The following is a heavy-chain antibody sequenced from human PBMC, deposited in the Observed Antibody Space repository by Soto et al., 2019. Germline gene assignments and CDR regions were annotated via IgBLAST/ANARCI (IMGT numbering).Heavy chain of an antibody. CDR3: ARSRSSYLQIDY. Sequence: SETLSLTCTVSGDSFTNYYCSWVRQPPGKALEWIGYIYDTGFTNYKSSLKNRAAISIDTSKNQFSLKLNSVTAADTAVYYCARSRSSYLQIDYWGQGALVTVSS. CDR1: GDSFTNYY. D-gene: IGHD5-18*01. V-gene: IGHV4-59*01. CDR2: IYDTGFT. J-gene: IGHJ4*02.